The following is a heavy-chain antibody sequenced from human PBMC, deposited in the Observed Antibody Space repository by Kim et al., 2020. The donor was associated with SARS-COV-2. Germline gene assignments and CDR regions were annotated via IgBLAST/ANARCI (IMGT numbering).Heavy chain of an antibody. CDR3: ARDSYSSGYYDAFDV. J-gene: IGHJ3*01. D-gene: IGHD3-22*01. Sequence: GGSLRLSCAASGFIYSDYYMNWIRQAPGKGLEWVSYISKSSETIYYADFVKGRFTISRDNAKKTLYLQMNSLSPEDTAVYYCARDSYSSGYYDAFDVWGQGTMVTVSS. V-gene: IGHV3-11*01. CDR2: ISKSSETI. CDR1: GFIYSDYY.